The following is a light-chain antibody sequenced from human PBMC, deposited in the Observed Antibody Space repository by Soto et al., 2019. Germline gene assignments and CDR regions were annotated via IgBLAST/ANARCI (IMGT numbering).Light chain of an antibody. V-gene: IGKV1-9*01. CDR1: QGISNS. Sequence: IHLTQSPSSLSASVVDGVAITCRASQGISNSLAWYQQKPGKAPKLLIYAASTLLSGVPSTFSGSGSGTDFTLNINSLQPEDSATYYCQQLQSYPLTFGGGTKVDIK. CDR3: QQLQSYPLT. CDR2: AAS. J-gene: IGKJ4*01.